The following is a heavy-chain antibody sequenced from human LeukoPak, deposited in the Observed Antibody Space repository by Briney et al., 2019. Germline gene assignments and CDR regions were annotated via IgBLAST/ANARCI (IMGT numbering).Heavy chain of an antibody. CDR3: ARYYYDSSGYYKSYYFDY. J-gene: IGHJ4*02. CDR1: GYTFTGYY. CDR2: INPNSGGT. V-gene: IGHV1-2*06. D-gene: IGHD3-22*01. Sequence: ASVKVSCKASGYTFTGYYMHWVRQAPGQGLEWMGRINPNSGGTNHAQKFQGRVTMPRDTSISKAYMELSRLRSDDTAVYYCARYYYDSSGYYKSYYFDYWGQGTLVTVSS.